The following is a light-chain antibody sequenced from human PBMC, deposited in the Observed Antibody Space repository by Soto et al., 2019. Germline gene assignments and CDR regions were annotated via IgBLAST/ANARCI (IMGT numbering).Light chain of an antibody. CDR1: SSDIGSNT. CDR2: TAG. V-gene: IGLV1-44*01. CDR3: SAWDNSLNGYV. Sequence: QSLLTQPLSASASPGQRVTISCSGGSSDIGSNTVAWYQHLPGTAPPRLIFTAGQRPSGVPGRFSGSKSGTSASLAISGLQSEDEGDYYCSAWDNSLNGYVFGPGTKLTVL. J-gene: IGLJ1*01.